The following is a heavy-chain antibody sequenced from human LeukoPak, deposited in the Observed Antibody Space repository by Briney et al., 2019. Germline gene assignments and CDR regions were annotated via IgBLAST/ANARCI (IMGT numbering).Heavy chain of an antibody. CDR3: ARDAYYLPFDY. D-gene: IGHD3-10*01. CDR1: GGSFSGYY. J-gene: IGHJ4*02. V-gene: IGHV4-34*01. Sequence: SETLSLTCAVYGGSFSGYYWSWIRQPPGKGLEWIGEINHSGSTNYNPSLKSRVTISVDTSKNQFSLKLSSVTAADTAVYYCARDAYYLPFDYWGQGTLVTVSS. CDR2: INHSGST.